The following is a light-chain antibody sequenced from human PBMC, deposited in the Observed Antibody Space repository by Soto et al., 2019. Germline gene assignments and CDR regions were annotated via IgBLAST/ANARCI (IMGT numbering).Light chain of an antibody. CDR3: SSYTSSSTLYV. V-gene: IGLV2-14*01. Sequence: QSVLTQPASVSGSPGQSITISWTGTSSDVGGYNYVSWYQQHPGKAPKRMIYEVSNRPSGVSNRFSGSTSGNPASLTISGLQAADEADYYCSSYTSSSTLYVFGSGTTATVL. CDR1: SSDVGGYNY. CDR2: EVS. J-gene: IGLJ1*01.